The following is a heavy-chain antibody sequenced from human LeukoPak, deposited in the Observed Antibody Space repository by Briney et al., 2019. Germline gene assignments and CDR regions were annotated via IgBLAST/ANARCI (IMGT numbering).Heavy chain of an antibody. CDR3: ARSYDSSGYYYDYFDY. CDR1: GYTFTSYG. CDR2: ISAYNGNT. J-gene: IGHJ4*02. Sequence: ASVKVSCKASGYTFTSYGISWVRQAPGQGLEWMGWISAYNGNTNYAQKLQGRVTMTTDTSTSTAYMELRSLRSDDTAVYYCARSYDSSGYYYDYFDYWGQGTLVTVSS. V-gene: IGHV1-18*01. D-gene: IGHD3-22*01.